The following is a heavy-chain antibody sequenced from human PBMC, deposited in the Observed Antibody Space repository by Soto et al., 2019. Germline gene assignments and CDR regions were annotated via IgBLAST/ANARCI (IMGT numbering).Heavy chain of an antibody. Sequence: EVQLVESGGGLVQPGGSLRLSCAASGFSFSSYWMHWVRQAPGKGLVWVSHINSDGSSTTYADSVKGRFTISRDNAKNTLYLQMNSLRAEDTAVYYCARLCSYGKPFDYWGQGTLVTVSS. CDR2: INSDGSST. CDR1: GFSFSSYW. J-gene: IGHJ4*02. CDR3: ARLCSYGKPFDY. V-gene: IGHV3-74*01. D-gene: IGHD3-16*01.